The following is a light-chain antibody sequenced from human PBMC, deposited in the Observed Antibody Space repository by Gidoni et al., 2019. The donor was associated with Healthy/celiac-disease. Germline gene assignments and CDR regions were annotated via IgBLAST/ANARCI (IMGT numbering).Light chain of an antibody. CDR2: DAY. J-gene: IGKJ2*01. CDR1: QRISSY. V-gene: IGKV1-39*01. CDR3: QQSYSTPYT. Sequence: DIQLTQSPYSLSASVGERVTITWRASQRISSYLKWYQQKTGKAPKLLIYDAYSLESGVPPRFSGSGSGTDFTLTISSLEPEDFATYYCQQSYSTPYTFGQGTKLEIK.